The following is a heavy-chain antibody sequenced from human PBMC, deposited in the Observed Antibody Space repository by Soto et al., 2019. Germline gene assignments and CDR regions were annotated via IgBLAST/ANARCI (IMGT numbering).Heavy chain of an antibody. J-gene: IGHJ6*02. D-gene: IGHD5-12*01. CDR2: IYHSGST. CDR1: GGSISSINW. CDR3: ARGGGPDIAYGMDV. V-gene: IGHV4-4*02. Sequence: QVQLQESGPGLVKPSGTLSLTCDVSGGSISSINWWSWVRQPPGKGLKWIGEIYHSGSTTYNPSLKGRVTISVDKSKTQYSLKLKSVTAADTAIYYCARGGGPDIAYGMDVWGQGTTVTVSS.